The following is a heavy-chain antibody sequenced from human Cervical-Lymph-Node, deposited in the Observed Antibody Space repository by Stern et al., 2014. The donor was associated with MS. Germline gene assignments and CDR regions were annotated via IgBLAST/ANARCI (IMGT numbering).Heavy chain of an antibody. D-gene: IGHD5-24*01. V-gene: IGHV3-9*01. CDR1: GLTFDDHA. CDR3: AAGNHGFHYDMAV. Sequence: EVQLVESGGGLVQPGRSLRLSCEASGLTFDDHAMLWVRQVPGKGLEWVSGITWNNGRLGYAESVKGQFTISRDNAKNSLYLDMNSLRTEDTAFYYCAAGNHGFHYDMAVWGPGTTVTVSS. CDR2: ITWNNGRL. J-gene: IGHJ6*02.